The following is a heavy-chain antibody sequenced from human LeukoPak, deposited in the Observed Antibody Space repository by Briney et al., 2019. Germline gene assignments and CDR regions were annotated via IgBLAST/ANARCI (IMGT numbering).Heavy chain of an antibody. J-gene: IGHJ4*02. CDR3: ARSTLWFGADY. CDR2: INNDGSGT. V-gene: IGHV3-74*01. Sequence: GGSLRLPCAASGFTFSSYWMHWVRQAPGKGLVWVSVINNDGSGTNYADSVKGRFTISRDNSKNTLYLQMNSLRAEDTAVYYCARSTLWFGADYWGQGTLVTVSS. CDR1: GFTFSSYW. D-gene: IGHD3-10*01.